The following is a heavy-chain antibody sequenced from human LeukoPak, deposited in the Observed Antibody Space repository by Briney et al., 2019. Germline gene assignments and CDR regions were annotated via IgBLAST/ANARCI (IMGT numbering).Heavy chain of an antibody. CDR1: GFTFSSYS. CDR2: ISSSSSYI. J-gene: IGHJ6*03. D-gene: IGHD2-15*01. Sequence: GGSLRLSCAASGFTFSSYSMNWVRQAPGKGLEWVSSISSSSSYIYYADSVKGRFTISRDNAKNSLYLQMNSLRAEDTAVYYCARQRCSGGSCYRVDQLYYMDVWGKGTTVTVSS. CDR3: ARQRCSGGSCYRVDQLYYMDV. V-gene: IGHV3-21*01.